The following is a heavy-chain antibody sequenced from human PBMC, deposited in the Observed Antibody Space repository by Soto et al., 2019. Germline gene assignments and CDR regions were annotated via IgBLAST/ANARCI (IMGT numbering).Heavy chain of an antibody. Sequence: SETLSLSCTVSGGSISSVGYYWSWIRQHPGKGLEWIGYIYYSGSTYYNPSLKSRVTISVDTSKNQFSLKLSSVTAADTAVYYCARGLLLKVRGHTYSAYRGQGTLVTVSS. V-gene: IGHV4-31*03. CDR1: GGSISSVGYY. CDR2: IYYSGST. CDR3: ARGLLLKVRGHTYSAY. J-gene: IGHJ4*02. D-gene: IGHD3-10*01.